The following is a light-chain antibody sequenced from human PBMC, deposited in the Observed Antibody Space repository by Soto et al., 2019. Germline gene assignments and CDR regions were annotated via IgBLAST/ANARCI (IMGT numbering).Light chain of an antibody. CDR2: KAS. CDR1: QSIGSW. CDR3: QQYCSYSPWT. J-gene: IGKJ1*01. V-gene: IGKV1-5*03. Sequence: DIQMTQSPSTLSASVGDRVTITCRASQSIGSWLAWYQQKPGKAPKLLIYKASSLESGVPSRFSGSGSGPEFTLTISSLQPDDFASYYCQQYCSYSPWTCGQGTKVEIK.